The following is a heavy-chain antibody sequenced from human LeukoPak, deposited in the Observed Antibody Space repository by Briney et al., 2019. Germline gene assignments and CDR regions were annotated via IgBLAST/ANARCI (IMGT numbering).Heavy chain of an antibody. J-gene: IGHJ4*02. V-gene: IGHV4-39*07. CDR3: ARVVDLGSGTDGDYFDY. CDR2: IYYSGST. Sequence: PSETLSLTCTVSGGSISSSSYYWGWIRQPPGKGLEWIGSIYYSGSTNYNPSLKSRVTISVDTSKNQFSLKLSSVTAADTAVYYCARVVDLGSGTDGDYFDYWGQGTLVTVSS. D-gene: IGHD1-26*01. CDR1: GGSISSSSYY.